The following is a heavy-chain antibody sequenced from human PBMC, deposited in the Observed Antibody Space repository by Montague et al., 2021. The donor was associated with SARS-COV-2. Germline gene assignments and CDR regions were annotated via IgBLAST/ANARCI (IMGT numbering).Heavy chain of an antibody. CDR3: ARAPRGYYDSSGCYNPPYYFDH. J-gene: IGHJ4*02. D-gene: IGHD3-22*01. V-gene: IGHV3-13*01. Sequence: SLRLSCAASGFTFSSYDMHWVRQATGKGLEWVSAIGTAGDTYYPGSVKGRFTISRENAKNSLYLQMNSLRAGDTAVYYCARAPRGYYDSSGCYNPPYYFDHWGQGTLVTVSS. CDR2: IGTAGDT. CDR1: GFTFSSYD.